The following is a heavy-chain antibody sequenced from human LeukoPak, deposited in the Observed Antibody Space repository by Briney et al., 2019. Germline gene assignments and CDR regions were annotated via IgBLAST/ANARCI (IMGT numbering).Heavy chain of an antibody. J-gene: IGHJ4*02. D-gene: IGHD2-2*01. CDR3: ARGKYCTSTSCSYYFDY. V-gene: IGHV4-4*07. Sequence: SETLSLTCTVSVGSISGYYWSWIRQPAGKGLEWIGRIYTSGSTSYNPSLKSRVAMLIDTSKNELSLTLTSVTVADTAVYYCARGKYCTSTSCSYYFDYWGKGTLVTVSS. CDR1: VGSISGYY. CDR2: IYTSGST.